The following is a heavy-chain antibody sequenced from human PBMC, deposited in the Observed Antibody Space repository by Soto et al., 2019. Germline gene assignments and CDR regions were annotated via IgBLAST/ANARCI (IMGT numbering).Heavy chain of an antibody. CDR2: ISSSSDDI. Sequence: GGSLRLSCAASGFTFSDFTMNWVRQAPGKGLEWVSSISSSSDDIFYAVSVKGRFTISRDNSKNTLYLQMNSLRAEDTAVYYCAKDRGGVYSSSSGSFDPWGQGTLVTVSS. D-gene: IGHD6-6*01. V-gene: IGHV3-21*04. J-gene: IGHJ5*02. CDR1: GFTFSDFT. CDR3: AKDRGGVYSSSSGSFDP.